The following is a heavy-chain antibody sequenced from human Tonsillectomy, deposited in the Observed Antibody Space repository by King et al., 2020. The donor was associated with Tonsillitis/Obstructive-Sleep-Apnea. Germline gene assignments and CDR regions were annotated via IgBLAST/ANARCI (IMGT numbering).Heavy chain of an antibody. D-gene: IGHD1-14*01. Sequence: VQLVQSGAEVKTPGASVKVSCKASGYTFTRYYIHWVGQARGQGLEWMGIINPSDGITTYAQKFQGRVTMTTDTSASTVYLELSSLRCEDTAVYYCARDDVVGRYIDSWGQGTLVTVSS. V-gene: IGHV1-46*01. CDR3: ARDDVVGRYIDS. CDR2: INPSDGIT. CDR1: GYTFTRYY. J-gene: IGHJ4*02.